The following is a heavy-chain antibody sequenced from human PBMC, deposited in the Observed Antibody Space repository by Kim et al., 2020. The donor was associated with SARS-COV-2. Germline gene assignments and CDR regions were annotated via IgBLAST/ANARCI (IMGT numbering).Heavy chain of an antibody. D-gene: IGHD4-17*01. CDR1: GGSISSYY. CDR2: IYYSGST. CDR3: ARVDYGDYFDY. Sequence: SETLSLTCTVSGGSISSYYWSWIRQPPGKGLEWIGYIYYSGSTNYNPSLKSRVTISVDTSKNQFSLKLSSVTAADTAVYYCARVDYGDYFDYWGQGTLVTVSS. J-gene: IGHJ4*02. V-gene: IGHV4-59*01.